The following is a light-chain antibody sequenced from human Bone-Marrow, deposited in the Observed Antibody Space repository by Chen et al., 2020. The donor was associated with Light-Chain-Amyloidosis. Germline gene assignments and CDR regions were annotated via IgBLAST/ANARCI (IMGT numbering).Light chain of an antibody. CDR3: QQYYSYPIT. Sequence: AIRMTQSPSSFSASTGDRVTITCRASQGISSYLAWYQQKPGKAPKLLIYAAYTLQSGVPSRFSGSGSGTDFTLTISCLQSEDFATYYCQQYYSYPITFGGGTKVEIK. CDR1: QGISSY. J-gene: IGKJ4*01. CDR2: AAY. V-gene: IGKV1-8*01.